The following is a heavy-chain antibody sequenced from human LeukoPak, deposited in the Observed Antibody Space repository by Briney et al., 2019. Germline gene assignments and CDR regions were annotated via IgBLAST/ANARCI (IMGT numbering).Heavy chain of an antibody. CDR3: AKAHIAAADYYYYYMDV. J-gene: IGHJ6*03. V-gene: IGHV3-23*01. Sequence: PGGSLRLSCAASGFTFSGYTMSWVRRAPGKGLEWVSAIGASGGSTNYAHSVKGRFTISRDNSKNTLYLQMNNLRAEDTAVYYCAKAHIAAADYYYYYMDVWGKGTTVTVSS. D-gene: IGHD6-13*01. CDR2: IGASGGST. CDR1: GFTFSGYT.